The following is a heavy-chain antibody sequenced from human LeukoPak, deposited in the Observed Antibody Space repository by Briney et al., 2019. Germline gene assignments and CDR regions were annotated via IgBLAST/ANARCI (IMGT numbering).Heavy chain of an antibody. V-gene: IGHV4-39*07. CDR3: ATAAKGGMVGATYYFEY. D-gene: IGHD1-26*01. Sequence: SETLSLTCTVSGGSISSSSYYWGWIRRPPGKGLEWIGSIYYSGSTYYNPSLKGRVTISVDTSKNQFSLKLSSVTAADTAVYYCATAAKGGMVGATYYFEYWGQGALVTVSS. CDR1: GGSISSSSYY. J-gene: IGHJ4*02. CDR2: IYYSGST.